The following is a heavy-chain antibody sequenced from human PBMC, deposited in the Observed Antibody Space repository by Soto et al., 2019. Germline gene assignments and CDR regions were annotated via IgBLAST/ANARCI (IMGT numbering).Heavy chain of an antibody. V-gene: IGHV3-7*01. J-gene: IGHJ3*02. D-gene: IGHD1-26*01. CDR3: VRHGIVAMGGTFDI. CDR2: TREDGRET. Sequence: EVQLVESGGGLVQPGGSLRLSCAASGFAFINYWMSWVRQAPGKGPEWVANTREDGRETNYVDSVKGRFTISRDNAKNALWLQLNSLRAEDTAVYYCVRHGIVAMGGTFDIWGQGTMVTVSS. CDR1: GFAFINYW.